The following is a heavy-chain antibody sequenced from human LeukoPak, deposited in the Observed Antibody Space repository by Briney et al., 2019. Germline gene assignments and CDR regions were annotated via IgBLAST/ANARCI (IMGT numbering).Heavy chain of an antibody. Sequence: GGSLRLSCAASGFTFSSYGMHWVRQAPGKGLEWVAVISYDGSNKYYADSVKGRFTISRDNSKNTLYLQMNSLRAEDTAVYYCAKDRGYCSGGSCYHVDFWGQGTLVTVSS. J-gene: IGHJ4*02. CDR2: ISYDGSNK. V-gene: IGHV3-30*18. CDR1: GFTFSSYG. D-gene: IGHD2-15*01. CDR3: AKDRGYCSGGSCYHVDF.